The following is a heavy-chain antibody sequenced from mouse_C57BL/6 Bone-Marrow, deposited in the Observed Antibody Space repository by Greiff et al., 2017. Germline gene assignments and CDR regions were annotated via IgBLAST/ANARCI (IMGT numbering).Heavy chain of an antibody. CDR1: GFNIKNTY. D-gene: IGHD1-1*02. Sequence: VQLQQPVAELVRPGDSVKLSCTASGFNIKNTYMHWVKQRPEQGLEWIGRIDPANGNTKYAPKFQGTATINANTSSNTAYLPNSSLTSEDTAIYYCANMVAWFAYWGQGTLVTVSA. CDR2: IDPANGNT. J-gene: IGHJ3*01. V-gene: IGHV14-3*01. CDR3: ANMVAWFAY.